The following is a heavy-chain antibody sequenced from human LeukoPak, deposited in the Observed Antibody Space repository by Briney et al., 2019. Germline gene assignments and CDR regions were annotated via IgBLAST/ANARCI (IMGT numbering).Heavy chain of an antibody. CDR2: IRYDGSNK. CDR1: GFTFSSYG. Sequence: PGGSLRLSCAASGFTFSSYGMHWVRQAPGKGLEWVAFIRYDGSNKYYADSVKGRFTISRDNSKNTLYLQMNSLRAEDTAVYYCAKGSGHYDSSGYYNWGQGTLVTVSS. D-gene: IGHD3-22*01. V-gene: IGHV3-30*02. CDR3: AKGSGHYDSSGYYN. J-gene: IGHJ4*02.